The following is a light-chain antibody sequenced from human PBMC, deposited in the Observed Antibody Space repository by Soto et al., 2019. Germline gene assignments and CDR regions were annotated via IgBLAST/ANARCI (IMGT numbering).Light chain of an antibody. Sequence: QSALTQPPSVSGSPGQAVTISCTGTSGDVDPYNYVSWYQQNPGRAPKLVIYDVNMRPSGVPDRFSGSKSGDTSSLTISGLQAEDEADYYCCSYVGAPLVGGGTKLTVL. CDR3: CSYVGAPL. CDR2: DVN. CDR1: SGDVDPYNY. J-gene: IGLJ2*01. V-gene: IGLV2-11*01.